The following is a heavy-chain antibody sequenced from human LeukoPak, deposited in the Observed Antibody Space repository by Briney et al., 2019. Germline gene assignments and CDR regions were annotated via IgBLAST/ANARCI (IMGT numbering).Heavy chain of an antibody. J-gene: IGHJ6*02. CDR1: VFTFRDYY. CDR3: ARGKIVGPTTEYYYGMDV. V-gene: IGHV3-11*05. CDR2: ISSLSRNT. Sequence: TRGSLRHSCVPPVFTFRDYYMSSIRQAPGKGLEWVSYISSLSRNTNYADSVKGRFTISRDNGKNSLYLQMNSLGAEDTAVYYCARGKIVGPTTEYYYGMDVWGQGTTVTVSS. D-gene: IGHD1-26*01.